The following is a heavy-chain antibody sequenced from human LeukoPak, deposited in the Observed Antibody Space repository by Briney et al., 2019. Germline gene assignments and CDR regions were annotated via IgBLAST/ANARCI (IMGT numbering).Heavy chain of an antibody. CDR3: AKISAGYYGSGIDY. J-gene: IGHJ4*02. CDR2: ISWNSGSI. CDR1: GFTFDDYA. D-gene: IGHD3-10*01. Sequence: GGSLRLSCAASGFTFDDYAMHWVRHAPGKGLEWVSGISWNSGSIGYADSVKGRFTISRDNAKNSLYLQMNSLRAEDTAVYYCAKISAGYYGSGIDYWGQGTLVTVSS. V-gene: IGHV3-9*01.